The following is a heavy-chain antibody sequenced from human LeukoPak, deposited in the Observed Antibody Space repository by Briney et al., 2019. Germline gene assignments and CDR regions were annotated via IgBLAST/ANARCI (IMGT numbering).Heavy chain of an antibody. J-gene: IGHJ3*02. CDR1: GGSFRGYY. D-gene: IGHD5-24*01. CDR2: INRSGST. Sequence: PSETLSLTCDVYGGSFRGYYWSWIRQPPGKGLEWIGEINRSGSTNYNPSLKSRVTISVDTSKNQFSLKLSSVTAADAAVYYCARDQPPEMTDDAFDIWGQGTMVTVSS. V-gene: IGHV4-34*01. CDR3: ARDQPPEMTDDAFDI.